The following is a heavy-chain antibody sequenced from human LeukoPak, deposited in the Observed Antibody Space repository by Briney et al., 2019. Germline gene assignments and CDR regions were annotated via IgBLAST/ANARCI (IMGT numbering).Heavy chain of an antibody. J-gene: IGHJ4*02. CDR3: AKDRGYQLLYVGWVVFDY. CDR1: GFTFSSYG. CDR2: IRYDGSNK. Sequence: GGSLRLSCAASGFTFSSYGMHWVRQAPGKGLEWVAFIRYDGSNKYYADSVKGRFTISRDNSKNTLYLQMNSLRAEDTAVYYCAKDRGYQLLYVGWVVFDYWGQGTLVTVSS. V-gene: IGHV3-30*02. D-gene: IGHD2-2*02.